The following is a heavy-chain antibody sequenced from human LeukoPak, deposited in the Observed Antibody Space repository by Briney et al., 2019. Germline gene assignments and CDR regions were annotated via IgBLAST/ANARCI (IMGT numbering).Heavy chain of an antibody. V-gene: IGHV1-46*01. Sequence: ASVKVSCKASGYTFTSYYMHWVRQAPGQGLEWVGIINPSGGTTSYAQNFQGRVTMTRDTSTSTVYMELSSLRSEDTAVYYCAREIGPRQLHLWGSAFDYWGQGTLVTVSS. CDR2: INPSGGTT. CDR1: GYTFTSYY. CDR3: AREIGPRQLHLWGSAFDY. J-gene: IGHJ4*02. D-gene: IGHD5-18*01.